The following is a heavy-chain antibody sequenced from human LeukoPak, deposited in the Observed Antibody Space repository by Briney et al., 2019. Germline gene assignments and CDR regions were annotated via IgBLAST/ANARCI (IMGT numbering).Heavy chain of an antibody. CDR3: ARGRPYSSSPAENFQH. CDR1: GFTFTTYW. J-gene: IGHJ1*01. V-gene: IGHV3-7*01. D-gene: IGHD6-13*01. Sequence: GGSLTLSCATSGFTFTTYWMNWVRQAPGKGLEWVANIKQDGSEKYYVDSAKGRITISRDNAKKSLYLQMNSLRAEDTAVYYCARGRPYSSSPAENFQHWGQGTLVTVSS. CDR2: IKQDGSEK.